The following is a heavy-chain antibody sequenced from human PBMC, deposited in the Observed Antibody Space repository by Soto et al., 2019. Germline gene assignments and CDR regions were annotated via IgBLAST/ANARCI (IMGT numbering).Heavy chain of an antibody. Sequence: SETLSLTCTVSGGSISSGDYYWSWIRQPPGKGLEWIGYIYNSGSTYYNPSLKNRVTISVDTSKNQFSLKLSSVTAADTAVYYCARGGLGYCTNGVCYGMDVWGQGTTVTVSS. D-gene: IGHD2-8*01. CDR3: ARGGLGYCTNGVCYGMDV. CDR2: IYNSGST. V-gene: IGHV4-30-4*01. CDR1: GGSISSGDYY. J-gene: IGHJ6*02.